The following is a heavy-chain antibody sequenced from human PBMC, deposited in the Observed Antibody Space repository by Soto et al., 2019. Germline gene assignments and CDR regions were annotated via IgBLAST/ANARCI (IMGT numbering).Heavy chain of an antibody. V-gene: IGHV4-59*08. J-gene: IGHJ4*02. Sequence: SETLSLTCTVSGGSISSHYWSWIRQPPGKGLGWIGYIHHSGTSNYNPALKSRVTISVDTSKNQFSLKLSSVTAADTAVYYCARRYGSAMDYWGQGTQVTLSS. CDR1: GGSISSHY. CDR2: IHHSGTS. CDR3: ARRYGSAMDY. D-gene: IGHD1-26*01.